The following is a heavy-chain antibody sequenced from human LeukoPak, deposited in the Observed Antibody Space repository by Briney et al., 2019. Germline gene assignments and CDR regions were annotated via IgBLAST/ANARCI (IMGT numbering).Heavy chain of an antibody. Sequence: PGGSLRLSCAASGFPFSSYGMHWVRQAPGKGLEWVAVISYDGSNKYYADSVKGRFTISRDNSKNTLYLQMNSLRAEDTAVYYCAKGVSVYSGYDYGTDYWGQGTLVTVSS. CDR3: AKGVSVYSGYDYGTDY. CDR2: ISYDGSNK. D-gene: IGHD5-12*01. CDR1: GFPFSSYG. V-gene: IGHV3-30*18. J-gene: IGHJ4*02.